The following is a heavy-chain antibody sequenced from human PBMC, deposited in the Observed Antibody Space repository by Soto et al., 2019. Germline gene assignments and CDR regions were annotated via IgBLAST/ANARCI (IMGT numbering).Heavy chain of an antibody. CDR3: ARIPGSSWRNSYDYYGMDV. Sequence: GESLKISCKGSGYSFTSYWISWVRQMPGKGLEWMGRIDPSDSYTNYSPSFQGHVTISADKSISTAYLQWSSLKASDTAMYYCARIPGSSWRNSYDYYGMDVWGQGTTVTVSS. J-gene: IGHJ6*02. V-gene: IGHV5-10-1*01. CDR2: IDPSDSYT. D-gene: IGHD6-13*01. CDR1: GYSFTSYW.